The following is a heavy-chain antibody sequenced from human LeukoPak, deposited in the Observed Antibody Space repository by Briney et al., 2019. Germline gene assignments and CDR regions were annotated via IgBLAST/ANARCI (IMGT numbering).Heavy chain of an antibody. CDR2: IYYSGST. D-gene: IGHD3-22*01. V-gene: IGHV4-59*01. J-gene: IGHJ4*02. CDR1: GGSISGYY. CDR3: ARFEIGVDYYDTTGGFDY. Sequence: SETLSLTCTVSGGSISGYYWSWIRQPPGKGLEWIGYIYYSGSTNYNPPLKSRVTMSVDTSKNQFSLKLSSVTAADTAVYYCARFEIGVDYYDTTGGFDYWGQGTLVTVSS.